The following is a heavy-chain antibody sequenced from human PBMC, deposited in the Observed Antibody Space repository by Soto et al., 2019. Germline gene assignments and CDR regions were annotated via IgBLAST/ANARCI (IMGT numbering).Heavy chain of an antibody. CDR1: GGSISSSDYY. CDR2: MYYSGST. CDR3: ARHNYGMDV. Sequence: ETLSLTCTVSGGSISSSDYYWGWIRQPPGRGPEWIGSMYYSGSTYYNPSLESRVTISVDTSKNQFSLKLSSVTAADTAVYYCARHNYGMDVWGQGTTVTVSS. V-gene: IGHV4-39*01. J-gene: IGHJ6*02.